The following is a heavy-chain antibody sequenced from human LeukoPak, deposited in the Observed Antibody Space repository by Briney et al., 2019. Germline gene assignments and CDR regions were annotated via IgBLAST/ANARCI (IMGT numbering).Heavy chain of an antibody. CDR1: GYTFTSYD. CDR2: MNPNSGST. CDR3: ARGPTDNWNVDNWFDP. V-gene: IGHV1-8*01. D-gene: IGHD1-1*01. Sequence: ASVKLSCKASGYTFTSYDINWVRQATGQGLEWMGWMNPNSGSTGYAQKFQGRVTMTRNTSISTAYMELSSLRSEDTAVYYCARGPTDNWNVDNWFDPWGQGTLVTVSS. J-gene: IGHJ5*02.